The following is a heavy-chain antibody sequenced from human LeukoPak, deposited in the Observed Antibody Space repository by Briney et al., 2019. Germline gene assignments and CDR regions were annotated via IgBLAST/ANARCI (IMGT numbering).Heavy chain of an antibody. CDR3: ARRIAVAGLIWFDP. V-gene: IGHV5-51*01. J-gene: IGHJ5*02. CDR2: IYPGGSDT. Sequence: GESLKISCKGSGYSFTSYWIGWVRQMAGKGLEWMGVIYPGGSDTSYSPSFQGQVTISADKSISTAYLQWSGLKASDTAMYYCARRIAVAGLIWFDPWGQGTLVTVSS. CDR1: GYSFTSYW. D-gene: IGHD6-19*01.